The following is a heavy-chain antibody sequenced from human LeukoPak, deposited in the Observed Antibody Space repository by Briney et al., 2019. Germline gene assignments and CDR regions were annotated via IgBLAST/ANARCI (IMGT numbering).Heavy chain of an antibody. Sequence: GGSLRLSCAASGFTFEEYTMHWVRQAPGKTLEWVSLNWHGTTYYRDSLKGRFTISRDNSKDSLYPQINTLRSEDTAFYYCVKDLSYESSGSVFEYWGQGTLVTVSS. J-gene: IGHJ4*02. V-gene: IGHV3-43*01. CDR2: NWHGTT. CDR1: GFTFEEYT. CDR3: VKDLSYESSGSVFEY. D-gene: IGHD3-22*01.